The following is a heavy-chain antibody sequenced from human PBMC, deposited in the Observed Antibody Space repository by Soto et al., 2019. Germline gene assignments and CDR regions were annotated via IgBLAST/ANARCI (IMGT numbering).Heavy chain of an antibody. Sequence: ASVKVSCKASGYTFTSYYMHWVRQAPGQGLEWMGIINPSGGSTSYAQKFQGRVTMTRDTSTSTVYMELSSLRSEDTAVYYCARDLTDSSGYLPLIYGMDVWGQGTTVTVSS. CDR2: INPSGGST. CDR1: GYTFTSYY. CDR3: ARDLTDSSGYLPLIYGMDV. V-gene: IGHV1-46*01. D-gene: IGHD3-22*01. J-gene: IGHJ6*02.